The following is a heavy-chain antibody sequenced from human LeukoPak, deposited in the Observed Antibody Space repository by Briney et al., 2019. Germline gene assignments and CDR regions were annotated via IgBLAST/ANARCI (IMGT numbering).Heavy chain of an antibody. CDR1: GFTFSDYY. V-gene: IGHV3-11*04. CDR2: ISSSGSTI. D-gene: IGHD2-2*01. J-gene: IGHJ4*02. Sequence: GGSLRLSCAASGFTFSDYYMSWIRQAPGKGLEWVSYISSSGSTIYYADSVKGRFTISRDNAKNSLYLQMNSLRAEDTAVYYCARDAGMIGCSSTSCDGFDYWGQGTLVTVSS. CDR3: ARDAGMIGCSSTSCDGFDY.